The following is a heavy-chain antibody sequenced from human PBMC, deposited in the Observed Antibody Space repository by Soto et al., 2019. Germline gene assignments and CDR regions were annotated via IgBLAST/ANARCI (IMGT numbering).Heavy chain of an antibody. CDR2: INQSGST. D-gene: IGHD3-3*01. V-gene: IGHV4-34*01. Sequence: SETLSLTCAVYGGSFSGYYWSWIRQPPGKGLEWIGEINQSGSTNYNPSLKSRVTISVDTSKNQFSLKLSSVTAADTAVYYCARGLTIFGVVSDWGQGTLVTVSS. CDR1: GGSFSGYY. J-gene: IGHJ4*02. CDR3: ARGLTIFGVVSD.